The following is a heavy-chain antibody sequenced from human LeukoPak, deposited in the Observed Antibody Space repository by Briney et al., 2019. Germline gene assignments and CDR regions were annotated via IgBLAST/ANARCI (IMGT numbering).Heavy chain of an antibody. CDR3: ARGGIQLWFPKYFDY. D-gene: IGHD5-18*01. J-gene: IGHJ4*02. Sequence: SETLSLTCAVYGGSFSGYYWSWIRQPPGKGLEWIGEINHSGSTNYNPSLKSRVTISVDTSKNQFSLKLSSVTAADTAVYYCARGGIQLWFPKYFDYWGQGTLVIVSS. CDR2: INHSGST. V-gene: IGHV4-34*01. CDR1: GGSFSGYY.